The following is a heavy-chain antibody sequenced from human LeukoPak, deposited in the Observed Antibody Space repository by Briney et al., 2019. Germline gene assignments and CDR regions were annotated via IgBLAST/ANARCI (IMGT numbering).Heavy chain of an antibody. V-gene: IGHV4-59*01. CDR3: ARGGDIVVVPAAIWGMDV. J-gene: IGHJ6*02. D-gene: IGHD2-2*01. CDR2: IYYSGST. Sequence: SETLSLTCTVSGGSISSYYWSWIRQPPGKGLEWIGYIYYSGSTNYNPSLKSRVTISVDTSKNQFSLKLSSVTAADTAVYYCARGGDIVVVPAAIWGMDVWGQGTTVTASS. CDR1: GGSISSYY.